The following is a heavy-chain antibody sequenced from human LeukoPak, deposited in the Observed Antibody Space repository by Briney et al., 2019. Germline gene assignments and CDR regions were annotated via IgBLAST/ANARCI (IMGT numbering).Heavy chain of an antibody. CDR3: ARGRYSSSWYSRDNWFDP. CDR1: GFTFSSYS. D-gene: IGHD6-13*01. Sequence: GGSLRLSCAASGFTFSSYSMNWVRQAPGKGLEWVSSISSSSSYIYYADSVKGRFTISRDNAKNSLYLQMNSLRAEDTAVYYCARGRYSSSWYSRDNWFDPWGQGTLVTVSS. CDR2: ISSSSSYI. J-gene: IGHJ5*02. V-gene: IGHV3-21*01.